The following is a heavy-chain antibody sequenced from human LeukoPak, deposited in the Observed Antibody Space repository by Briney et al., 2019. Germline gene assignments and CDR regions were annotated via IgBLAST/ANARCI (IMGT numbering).Heavy chain of an antibody. CDR1: GFTFSSYA. J-gene: IGHJ4*02. CDR2: ISGSGGST. Sequence: GGSLRLSCAAPGFTFSSYAMSWVRQAPGKGLEWVSAISGSGGSTYYADSVKGRFTISRDNSKNTLYLQMNSLRAEDTAVYYCAKASYDSSGYYPLDYWGQGTLVTVSS. D-gene: IGHD3-22*01. V-gene: IGHV3-23*01. CDR3: AKASYDSSGYYPLDY.